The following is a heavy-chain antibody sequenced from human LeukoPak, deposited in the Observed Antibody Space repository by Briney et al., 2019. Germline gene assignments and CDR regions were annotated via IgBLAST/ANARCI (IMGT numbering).Heavy chain of an antibody. CDR1: GGSISSYY. Sequence: SETLSLTCTVSGGSISSYYWSWIRQPPGKGLEWIGRIYTSGTTNYNPSLKSRVTISIDTSKNQFSLKLSSVIAADTAVYYCARGLWFGDENPPYFDYWGQGTLVTVSS. CDR2: IYTSGTT. J-gene: IGHJ4*02. CDR3: ARGLWFGDENPPYFDY. V-gene: IGHV4-4*08. D-gene: IGHD3-10*01.